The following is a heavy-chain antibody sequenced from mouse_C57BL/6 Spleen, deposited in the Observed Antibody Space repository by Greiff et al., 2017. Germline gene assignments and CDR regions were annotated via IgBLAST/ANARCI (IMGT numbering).Heavy chain of an antibody. V-gene: IGHV1-4*01. CDR2: INPSSGYT. J-gene: IGHJ4*01. CDR3: ATDGNYYAMDY. D-gene: IGHD2-1*01. Sequence: LVESGAELARPGASVKMSCKASGYTFTSYTMHWVKQRPGQGLEWIGYINPSSGYTKYNQKFKDKATLTADKSSSTAYMQLSSLTSEDSAVYYCATDGNYYAMDYWGQGTSVTVSS. CDR1: GYTFTSYT.